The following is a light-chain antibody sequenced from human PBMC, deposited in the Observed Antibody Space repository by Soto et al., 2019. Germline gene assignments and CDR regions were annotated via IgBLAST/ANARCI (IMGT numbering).Light chain of an antibody. CDR2: AVS. CDR3: QQYGSTGYT. CDR1: QSVSSSY. J-gene: IGKJ2*01. V-gene: IGKV3-20*01. Sequence: EIVLTQSPGTLSLSPGERATLSCRASQSVSSSYLAWYQQKPGQAPRLLIYAVSSRATGIPDRFSGSGSGTDFTLTISRLEPEDFEVYYCQQYGSTGYTFGQGTKLEIK.